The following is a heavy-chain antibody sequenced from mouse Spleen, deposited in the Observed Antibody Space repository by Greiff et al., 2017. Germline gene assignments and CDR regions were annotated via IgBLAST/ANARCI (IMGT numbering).Heavy chain of an antibody. J-gene: IGHJ3*01. D-gene: IGHD2-3*01. CDR1: GFTFSSYA. V-gene: IGHV5-6-2*01. CDR2: INSNGGST. Sequence: EVQGVESGGGLVKPGGSLKLSCAASGFTFSSYAMSWVRQTPEKRLEWVAAINSNGGSTYYPDTVKDRFTISRDNAKNTLYLQMSSLRSEDTALYYCAAPLYDAWFAYWGQGTLVTVSA. CDR3: AAPLYDAWFAY.